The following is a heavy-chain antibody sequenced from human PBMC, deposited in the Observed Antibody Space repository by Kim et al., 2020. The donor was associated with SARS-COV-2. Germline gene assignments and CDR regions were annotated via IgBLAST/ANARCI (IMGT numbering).Heavy chain of an antibody. D-gene: IGHD2-2*01. Sequence: GGSLRLSCAASGFTFSDFAFHWVRQAPGKGLEWVAVISDDANNKYDAESVKGRFTISRDNSKNTLYLQMTSLRADDTAVYYCARGGFSSTWSIGEAFDIWGQGTMVTVSS. CDR3: ARGGFSSTWSIGEAFDI. J-gene: IGHJ3*02. CDR2: ISDDANNK. V-gene: IGHV3-30*04. CDR1: GFTFSDFA.